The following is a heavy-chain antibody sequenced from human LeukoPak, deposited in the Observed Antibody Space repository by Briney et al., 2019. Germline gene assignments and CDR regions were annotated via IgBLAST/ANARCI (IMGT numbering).Heavy chain of an antibody. CDR3: ARDCSGGSCHGGFDY. CDR1: GGSISSGGYY. D-gene: IGHD2-15*01. J-gene: IGHJ4*02. CDR2: IYYSGST. Sequence: SETLSLTCTVSGGSISSGGYYWSWIRQHPGKGLEWIGYIYYSGSTYYNPSLKSRVTISVDTSKDQFSLKLSSVTAADTAVYYCARDCSGGSCHGGFDYWGQGTLVTVSS. V-gene: IGHV4-31*03.